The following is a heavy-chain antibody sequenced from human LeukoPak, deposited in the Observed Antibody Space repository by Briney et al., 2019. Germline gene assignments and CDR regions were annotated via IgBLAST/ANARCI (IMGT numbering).Heavy chain of an antibody. CDR3: AGSSSIAARYFDY. D-gene: IGHD6-6*01. Sequence: PSETLPLTCTVSGGSISSYYWSWIRQPPGKGLEWIGYIYYSGSTNYNPSLKSRGTISVDTSKNQFSLKLSAVTAADTAVYYCAGSSSIAARYFDYWGQGTLVTVSS. CDR2: IYYSGST. CDR1: GGSISSYY. V-gene: IGHV4-59*01. J-gene: IGHJ4*02.